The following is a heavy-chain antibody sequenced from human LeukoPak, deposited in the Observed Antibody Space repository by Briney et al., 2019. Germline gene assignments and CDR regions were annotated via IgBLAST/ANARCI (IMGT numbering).Heavy chain of an antibody. V-gene: IGHV1-18*01. CDR2: ISAYNGNT. J-gene: IGHJ4*02. Sequence: VASVKVSCTASGYTFTSYGISWVRQAPGQGLEWMGWISAYNGNTNYAQKLQGRVTITADESTSTAYMELSSLRSEDTAVYYCARSTGIVGPPTFDYWGQGTLVTVSS. CDR1: GYTFTSYG. CDR3: ARSTGIVGPPTFDY. D-gene: IGHD1-26*01.